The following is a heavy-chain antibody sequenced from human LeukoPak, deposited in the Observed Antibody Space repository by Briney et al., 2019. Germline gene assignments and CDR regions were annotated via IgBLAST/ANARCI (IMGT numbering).Heavy chain of an antibody. D-gene: IGHD2-15*01. CDR3: ARGPRYCSGGSCYSVAFDI. CDR2: IIPIFGTA. CDR1: GGTFSSYA. V-gene: IGHV1-69*01. J-gene: IGHJ3*02. Sequence: SVKVSCMASGGTFSSYAISWVRQAPGQGLEWMGGIIPIFGTANYAQKFQGRVTITADESTSTAYMELSSLRSEDTAVYYCARGPRYCSGGSCYSVAFDIWGQGTMVTVSS.